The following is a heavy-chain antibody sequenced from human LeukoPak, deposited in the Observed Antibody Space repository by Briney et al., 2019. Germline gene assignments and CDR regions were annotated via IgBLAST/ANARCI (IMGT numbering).Heavy chain of an antibody. CDR1: GGSISSSSYY. CDR3: ASHQTVTTLLDYYYYMDV. D-gene: IGHD4-11*01. V-gene: IGHV4-39*01. Sequence: PSETLSLTCTVSGGSISSSSYYWGWIRQPPGKGLEWIGSIYYSGSTYYNPSLKSRVTISVDTSKNQFSLKLSSVTAADTAVYYCASHQTVTTLLDYYYYMDVWGKGTTVTVSS. CDR2: IYYSGST. J-gene: IGHJ6*03.